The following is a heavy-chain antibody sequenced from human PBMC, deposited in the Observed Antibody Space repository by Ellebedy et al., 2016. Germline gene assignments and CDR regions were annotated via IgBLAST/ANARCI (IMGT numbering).Heavy chain of an antibody. CDR3: AKDWGYGSGSYGFHFDY. CDR1: GFTFSSYA. CDR2: ISGSGGST. J-gene: IGHJ4*02. V-gene: IGHV3-23*01. Sequence: GESLKISCAASGFTFSSYAMSWVRQAPGKGLEWVSAISGSGGSTYYADSVKGRFTISRDNSKNTLYLQMNSLRAEDTAVYYCAKDWGYGSGSYGFHFDYWGQGTLVTVSS. D-gene: IGHD3-10*01.